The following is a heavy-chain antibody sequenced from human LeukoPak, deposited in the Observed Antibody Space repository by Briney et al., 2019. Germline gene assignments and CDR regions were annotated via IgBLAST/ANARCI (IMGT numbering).Heavy chain of an antibody. V-gene: IGHV1-2*02. Sequence: ASVKVSCKASGYTFIANNMYWVRQAPGQGLEWMGRINPNSGDTYYAQNFQGRVTVTRDTSINTAYMELSRLTSDDTAVYYCTRGTGSSWFDPWGQGTLVTVSS. CDR1: GYTFIANN. CDR2: INPNSGDT. J-gene: IGHJ5*02. CDR3: TRGTGSSWFDP. D-gene: IGHD3-10*01.